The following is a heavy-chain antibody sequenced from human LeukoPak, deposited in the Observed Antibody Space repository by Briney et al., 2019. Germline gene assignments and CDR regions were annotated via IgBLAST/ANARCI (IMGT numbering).Heavy chain of an antibody. J-gene: IGHJ3*01. CDR3: VKDIQLST. CDR2: IGTIGYST. V-gene: IGHV3-23*01. Sequence: GALRLSCAAPVVSFISAAMCRVPQAPGKGMEWVSLIGTIGYSTYYADSVKGRFTISRDNSKNTLSLQMNSLRVEDTAIYYCVKDIQLSTWGVGTMVTVSS. D-gene: IGHD5-24*01. CDR1: VVSFISAA.